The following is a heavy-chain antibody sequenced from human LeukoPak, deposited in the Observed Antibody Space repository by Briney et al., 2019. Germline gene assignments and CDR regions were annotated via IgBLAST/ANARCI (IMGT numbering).Heavy chain of an antibody. CDR1: GYTFTSYD. V-gene: IGHV1-8*03. J-gene: IGHJ4*02. CDR2: MNPNSGNT. Sequence: ASVKVSCKASGYTFTSYDINWVRQATGQGLEWMGWMNPNSGNTGYAQKFQGRVTITRNTSISTAYMELSSLRSEDTAVYYCARGLRPSLYDFWSGYYWAGYYFDYWGQGTLVTVSS. D-gene: IGHD3-3*01. CDR3: ARGLRPSLYDFWSGYYWAGYYFDY.